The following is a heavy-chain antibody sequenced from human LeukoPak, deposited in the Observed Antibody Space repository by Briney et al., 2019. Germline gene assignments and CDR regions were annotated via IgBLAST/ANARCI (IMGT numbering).Heavy chain of an antibody. D-gene: IGHD6-13*01. V-gene: IGHV3-15*01. CDR1: GFTFVNAW. CDR2: IKSKTGGSTT. Sequence: GRSRRLASAAYGFTFVNAWMSWVSQAPGKVLEWVGRIKSKTGGSTTDYAAPVKGRFTISRDDSKNTLYLQINSMKTEDTAVYYCTTDPVTSSSWYLWYWGKGTLVTVSS. J-gene: IGHJ4*01. CDR3: TTDPVTSSSWYLWY.